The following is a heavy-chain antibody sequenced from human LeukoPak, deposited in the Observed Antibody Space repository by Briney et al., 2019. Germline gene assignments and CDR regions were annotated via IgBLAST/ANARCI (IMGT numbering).Heavy chain of an antibody. CDR3: ARSGDMGSGWYVAYYYYYYRDV. CDR1: GFTFSSYW. CDR2: IKQDGSEK. J-gene: IGHJ6*03. D-gene: IGHD6-19*01. V-gene: IGHV3-7*01. Sequence: GGSLRLSCAASGFTFSSYWMSWVRQAPGKGLEWVANIKQDGSEKYYVDSVKGRFTISRDNAKNSLYLQMNSLRAEDTAVYYCARSGDMGSGWYVAYYYYYYRDVWGKGTTVTISS.